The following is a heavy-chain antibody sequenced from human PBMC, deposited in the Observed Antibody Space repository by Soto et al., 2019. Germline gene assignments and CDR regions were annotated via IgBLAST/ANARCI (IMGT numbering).Heavy chain of an antibody. D-gene: IGHD1-20*01. CDR1: GFTFSNAW. Sequence: KPGGSLRLSCAASGFTFSNAWMSWFRQAPGKGLEWVGRIKSKTDGGTTDYAAPVKGRFTISRDDSKNTLYLQMNSLKTEDTAVYYCTTALSLTGTEDAFDIWGQGTMVTVSS. J-gene: IGHJ3*02. V-gene: IGHV3-15*01. CDR3: TTALSLTGTEDAFDI. CDR2: IKSKTDGGTT.